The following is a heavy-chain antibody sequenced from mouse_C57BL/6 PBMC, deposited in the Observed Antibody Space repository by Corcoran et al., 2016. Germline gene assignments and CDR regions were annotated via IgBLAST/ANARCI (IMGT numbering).Heavy chain of an antibody. Sequence: QVQLQQSGPELVKPGASVKLSCKASGYTFTSYDINWVKQRPGQGLEWIGWIYPRDGSTKYNEKFKGKATLTVDTSSSTAYMELHSLTSEDSAVYFCARSVYYYGSSYSYWYFDVWGTGTTVTVSS. CDR3: ARSVYYYGSSYSYWYFDV. CDR1: GYTFTSYD. D-gene: IGHD1-1*01. CDR2: IYPRDGST. V-gene: IGHV1-85*01. J-gene: IGHJ1*03.